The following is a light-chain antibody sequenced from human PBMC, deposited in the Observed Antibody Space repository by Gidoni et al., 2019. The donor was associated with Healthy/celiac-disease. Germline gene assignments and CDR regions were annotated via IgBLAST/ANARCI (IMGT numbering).Light chain of an antibody. CDR3: QQYGSPLT. V-gene: IGKV3-20*01. CDR2: GAS. J-gene: IGKJ4*01. CDR1: QSVSSSY. Sequence: IVLTQSPGTLSLSPGERATLSCRASQSVSSSYLAWYQQKPGQAPRLLIYGASSRATGIPDRFSGSGSGTDFTLTISRLEPEDFAVYYWQQYGSPLTFGGGTKVEIK.